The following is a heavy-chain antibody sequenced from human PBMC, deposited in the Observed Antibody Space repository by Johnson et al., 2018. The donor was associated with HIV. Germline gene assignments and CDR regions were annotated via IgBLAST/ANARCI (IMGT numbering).Heavy chain of an antibody. CDR3: ARGRIGAAGWDAFDV. CDR1: GFTVSSNY. D-gene: IGHD6-13*01. CDR2: IYSGGST. Sequence: VHLVESGGGLVQPGGSLRVSCAASGFTVSSNYMSWVRQAPGQGLEWVSVIYSGGSTYYADSVKGRFTISRDNSKNTLYLQMNSLRAEDTAVYYCARGRIGAAGWDAFDVWGQGTMVTVSS. J-gene: IGHJ3*01. V-gene: IGHV3-66*02.